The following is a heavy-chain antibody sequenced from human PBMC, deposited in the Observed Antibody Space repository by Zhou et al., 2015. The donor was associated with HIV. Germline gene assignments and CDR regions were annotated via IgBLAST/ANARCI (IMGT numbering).Heavy chain of an antibody. CDR1: GGTFSSYA. V-gene: IGHV1-69*12. CDR2: IIPIFGTA. J-gene: IGHJ4*02. D-gene: IGHD3-22*01. CDR3: ARDRTMIVVANRPYFFDY. Sequence: QVQLVQSGAEVKKPGSSVKVSCKASGGTFSSYAISWVRQAPGQGLEWMGGIIPIFGTANYAQKFQGRVTITADESTSTAYMELSSLRSEDTAVYYCARDRTMIVVANRPYFFDYWGQGTLVTVSS.